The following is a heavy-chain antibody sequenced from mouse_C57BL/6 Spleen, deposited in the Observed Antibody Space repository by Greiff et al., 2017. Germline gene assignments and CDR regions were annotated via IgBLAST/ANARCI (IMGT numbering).Heavy chain of an antibody. Sequence: QVQLQQPGAELVMPGASVKLSCKASGYTFTSYWMHWVKQRPGQGLEWIGEIDPSDSFTNSNHKFKGKSTLTVDKSSSTACMQLSSLTSEDSAGYYCARGFYSNCAMDYWGQGTSVTVSS. CDR2: IDPSDSFT. V-gene: IGHV1-69*01. D-gene: IGHD2-5*01. CDR3: ARGFYSNCAMDY. J-gene: IGHJ4*01. CDR1: GYTFTSYW.